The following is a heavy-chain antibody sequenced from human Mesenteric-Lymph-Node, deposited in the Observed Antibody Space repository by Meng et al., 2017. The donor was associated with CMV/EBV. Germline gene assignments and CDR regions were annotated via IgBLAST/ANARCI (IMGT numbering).Heavy chain of an antibody. Sequence: NQWGGGLLKPSETLSVTWAVYGGSFSGYYWNWIRQSPEKGLEWIGEINHSGSTTYNPSFTSRIIISVDTSTNQISLNMSSVTAADTAVYYCARGSSYDILTGYFDYWGQGALVTVSS. J-gene: IGHJ4*02. CDR1: GGSFSGYY. CDR3: ARGSSYDILTGYFDY. V-gene: IGHV4-34*01. D-gene: IGHD3-9*01. CDR2: INHSGST.